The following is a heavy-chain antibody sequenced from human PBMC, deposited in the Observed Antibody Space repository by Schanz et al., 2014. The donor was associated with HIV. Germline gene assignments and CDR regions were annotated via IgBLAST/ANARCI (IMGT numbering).Heavy chain of an antibody. D-gene: IGHD3-10*01. CDR1: GFTFSDYP. V-gene: IGHV3-49*05. CDR2: SRVKSDSYAT. J-gene: IGHJ6*02. Sequence: EVQLVESGGGLVKPGRSLRLSCTASGFTFSDYPMSWFRQAPGKGLEWVARSRVKSDSYATEYAASVTGRFTISRDDSKSIAYLQLNSLRVEDTAIYYCTRVITRWFGEARYASDVWGQGTTVIVSS. CDR3: TRVITRWFGEARYASDV.